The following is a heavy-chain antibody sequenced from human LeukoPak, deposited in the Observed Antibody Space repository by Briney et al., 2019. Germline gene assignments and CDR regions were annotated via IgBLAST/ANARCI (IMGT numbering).Heavy chain of an antibody. CDR2: INHSGST. CDR3: ARGPGYSGSYYVAFDI. J-gene: IGHJ3*02. CDR1: GGSFSGYY. Sequence: SETLSLTCAVYGGSFSGYYWSWTRQPPGKGLEWIGEINHSGSTNYNPSLKSRVTISVDTSKNQFSLKLSSVTAADTAVYYCARGPGYSGSYYVAFDIWGQGTMVTVSS. D-gene: IGHD1-26*01. V-gene: IGHV4-34*01.